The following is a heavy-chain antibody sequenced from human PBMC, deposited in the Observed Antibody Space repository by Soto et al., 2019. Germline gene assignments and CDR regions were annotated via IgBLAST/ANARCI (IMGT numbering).Heavy chain of an antibody. J-gene: IGHJ6*02. CDR1: GYTFSNYG. CDR3: SRFIMVGGWFDPNYYHGMDV. Sequence: QVQLVQSGAEVKKPGASVTVSCKTSGYTFSNYGINWVRQAPGQGLEWMGLISGYNGNTNYAQTVKGIVTMTTDTSTGTVYMELRSLKSDDTAIYYCSRFIMVGGWFDPNYYHGMDVWGQGTTVTVSS. V-gene: IGHV1-18*01. CDR2: ISGYNGNT. D-gene: IGHD6-19*01.